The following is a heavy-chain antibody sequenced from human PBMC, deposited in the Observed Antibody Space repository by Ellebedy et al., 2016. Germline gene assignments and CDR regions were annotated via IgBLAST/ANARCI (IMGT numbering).Heavy chain of an antibody. J-gene: IGHJ4*02. CDR3: ARGAKHIEVLPSAYYFDY. Sequence: GESLKISCAVSGFTFSHFDIHWVRQAPGKGLEWVAFISNDGTNEYYADSVKGRFTISRDSSQNTLFLQMNSLRIEDSAVYFCARGAKHIEVLPSAYYFDYWGQGTLVTVSS. V-gene: IGHV3-30-3*01. D-gene: IGHD2-2*01. CDR2: ISNDGTNE. CDR1: GFTFSHFD.